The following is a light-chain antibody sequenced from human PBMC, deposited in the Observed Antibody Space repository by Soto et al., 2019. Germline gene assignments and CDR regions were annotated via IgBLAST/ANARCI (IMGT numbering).Light chain of an antibody. V-gene: IGKV4-1*01. CDR2: WAS. Sequence: DIVMTQSPDSLAVSPGERATVNCKSSQSVLYSSNNKDYLAWYQQKPGQPPRLLIYWASTRESGVPDRFSGSGSGTDFTLTISSLQAEDVAVYYCQQYYSIPPTFGQGTKVEIK. CDR3: QQYYSIPPT. J-gene: IGKJ1*01. CDR1: QSVLYSSNNKDY.